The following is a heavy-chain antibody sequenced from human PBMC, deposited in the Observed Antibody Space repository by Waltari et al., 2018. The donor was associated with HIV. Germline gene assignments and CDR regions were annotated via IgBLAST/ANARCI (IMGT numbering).Heavy chain of an antibody. Sequence: QLHLPESGPALLKPSDTLSLTCTFSTGYIPQSYYWGWVRQFPGTGLEWIGSISSNGVSHYAPPLKSRVALSVDMSKNQFSLTLTAVTAADTSRYFCVALRTVTGTIDKWGQGTLVTVS. D-gene: IGHD6-19*01. CDR3: VALRTVTGTIDK. CDR2: ISSNGVS. V-gene: IGHV4-39*01. J-gene: IGHJ4*02. CDR1: TGYIPQSYY.